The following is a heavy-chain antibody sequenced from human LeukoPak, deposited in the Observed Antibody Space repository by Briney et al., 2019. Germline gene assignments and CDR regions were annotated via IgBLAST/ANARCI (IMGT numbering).Heavy chain of an antibody. CDR3: AKDLDDRN. D-gene: IGHD3-16*01. J-gene: IGHJ4*02. CDR2: ISGSGDST. Sequence: VGSLRLSCAASGFTFSRYAMSWVRQAPGKGLDWVSGISGSGDSTYSADSVKGRFTISRDNSKNTLYLQMNSLRAEDTAVYYCAKDLDDRNWGQGTLVTVSS. V-gene: IGHV3-23*01. CDR1: GFTFSRYA.